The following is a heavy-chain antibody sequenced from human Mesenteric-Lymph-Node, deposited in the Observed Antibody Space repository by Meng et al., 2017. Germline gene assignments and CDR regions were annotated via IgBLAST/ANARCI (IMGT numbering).Heavy chain of an antibody. CDR2: FYYSGST. J-gene: IGHJ4*02. CDR3: ARVGQWLPIDY. D-gene: IGHD6-19*01. CDR1: GGSISSSSYY. V-gene: IGHV4-39*02. Sequence: QLQLQESGPGLVKPSETLSLTCTVSGGSISSSSYYWGWVRQPPGKGLEWIGNFYYSGSTYYNPSLQRRVTISVDTSKQHFSLKLSSVTAADTAVYYCARVGQWLPIDYWGQGTLVTVSS.